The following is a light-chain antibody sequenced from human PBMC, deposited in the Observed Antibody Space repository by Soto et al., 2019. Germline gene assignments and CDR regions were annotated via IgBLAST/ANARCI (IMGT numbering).Light chain of an antibody. V-gene: IGKV1-39*01. CDR3: QQSHSTPLT. Sequence: DIEVIQSPSSLSASVGDRVTITCRASLRISKYLNWYQQLPGKAPKLLIYGASSLQSGVPSRFSGSGSGTDFTLTISGLQPEDSATYHCQQSHSTPLTFGGGTKLEI. J-gene: IGKJ4*01. CDR2: GAS. CDR1: LRISKY.